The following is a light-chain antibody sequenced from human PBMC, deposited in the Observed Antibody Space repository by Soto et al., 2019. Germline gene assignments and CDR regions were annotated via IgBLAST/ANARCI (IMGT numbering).Light chain of an antibody. CDR3: SSYAGSNIPNWV. CDR2: EVS. Sequence: SALTQPPSASGSPGQSVTISCTGTSSDVGGYNYVSWYQQHPGKAPKLMIYEVSKRPSGVPDRFSGSKSGNTASLTVSGLQAEDEADYYCSSYAGSNIPNWVFGGGTKLTVL. V-gene: IGLV2-8*01. CDR1: SSDVGGYNY. J-gene: IGLJ3*02.